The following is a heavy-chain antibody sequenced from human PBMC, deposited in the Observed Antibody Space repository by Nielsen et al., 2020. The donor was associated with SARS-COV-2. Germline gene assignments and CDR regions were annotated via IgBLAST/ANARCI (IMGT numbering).Heavy chain of an antibody. J-gene: IGHJ3*02. CDR3: ARPITMVRGAPLYDAFDI. CDR2: ISYDGSNK. Sequence: VRQAPGKGLEWVAVISYDGSNKYYADSVKGRFTISRDNSKNTLYLQMNSLRAEDTAVYYCARPITMVRGAPLYDAFDIWGQGTMVTVSS. V-gene: IGHV3-30-3*01. D-gene: IGHD3-10*01.